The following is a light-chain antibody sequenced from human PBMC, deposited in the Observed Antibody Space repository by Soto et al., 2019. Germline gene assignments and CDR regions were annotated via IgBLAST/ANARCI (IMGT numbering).Light chain of an antibody. Sequence: EILLTQSPGTRSLSPGERAALSCKASQSVRNSYLAWYQQKPGQAPRLLIYGASGRATGIPDRFSGSGSGTDFTLTLSRLEPEDFAVYYCQQYGSSPYTFGQGTKLEI. CDR1: QSVRNSY. J-gene: IGKJ2*01. V-gene: IGKV3-20*01. CDR2: GAS. CDR3: QQYGSSPYT.